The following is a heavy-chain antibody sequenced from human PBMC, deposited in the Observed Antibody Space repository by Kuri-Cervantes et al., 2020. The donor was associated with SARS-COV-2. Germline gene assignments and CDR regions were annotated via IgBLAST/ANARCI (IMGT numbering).Heavy chain of an antibody. J-gene: IGHJ4*02. V-gene: IGHV1-18*01. D-gene: IGHD6-13*01. CDR1: GYPFTSYG. CDR2: ASTYNDKR. CDR3: ARGSRGIAAAGSIDY. Sequence: ASVKVSCKTSGYPFTSYGITWVRQAPGQGLEWMGWASTYNDKRNLAQKVQDRVTLTTDTSTRTAYMELRSLKSNDTAVYFCARGSRGIAAAGSIDYWGQGNLV.